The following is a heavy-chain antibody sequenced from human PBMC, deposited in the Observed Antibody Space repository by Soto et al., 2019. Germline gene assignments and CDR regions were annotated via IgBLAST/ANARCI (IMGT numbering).Heavy chain of an antibody. CDR3: AHGVGATDFDY. Sequence: QITLKESGPTLVKPTQTLTLTCTFSGFSLSTSGVGVGWIRQPPGKALEWLALIYWDDDKRYLPSLKSRLTITKPPSKNQVVLTMTNMDPVDTATSYCAHGVGATDFDYWGQGTLVTVSS. CDR2: IYWDDDK. V-gene: IGHV2-5*02. D-gene: IGHD1-26*01. CDR1: GFSLSTSGVG. J-gene: IGHJ4*02.